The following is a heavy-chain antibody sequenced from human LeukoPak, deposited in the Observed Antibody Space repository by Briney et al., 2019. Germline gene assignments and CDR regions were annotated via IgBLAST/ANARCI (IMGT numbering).Heavy chain of an antibody. CDR1: GFTFSSYS. Sequence: GGSLRLSCAASGFTFSSYSMNWVRQAPGKGLEWVSSISSSSSYIYYADSVKGRFTISRDNAKNSLYLQMNSLRAEDTAVYYCARDLLGYYGSGKSYWGQGTLVTVSS. V-gene: IGHV3-21*01. J-gene: IGHJ4*02. CDR3: ARDLLGYYGSGKSY. D-gene: IGHD3-10*01. CDR2: ISSSSSYI.